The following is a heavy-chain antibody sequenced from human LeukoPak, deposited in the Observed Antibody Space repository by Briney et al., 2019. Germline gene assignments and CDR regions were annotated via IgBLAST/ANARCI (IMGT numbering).Heavy chain of an antibody. CDR3: ARMVRGVIRSWFDP. CDR1: GFTFSDYY. Sequence: GGSLRLSCAASGFTFSDYYMSWIRQAPGKGLEWVSYISSSGSTIYYADSVKGRFTISRDNAKNSLYLQMNSLRAEDTAVYYCARMVRGVIRSWFDPWGQGTLVTVSS. D-gene: IGHD3-10*01. CDR2: ISSSGSTI. V-gene: IGHV3-11*01. J-gene: IGHJ5*02.